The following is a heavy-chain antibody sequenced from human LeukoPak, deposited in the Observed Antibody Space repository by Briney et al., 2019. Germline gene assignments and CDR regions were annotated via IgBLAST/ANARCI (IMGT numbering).Heavy chain of an antibody. J-gene: IGHJ4*02. D-gene: IGHD5-12*01. V-gene: IGHV3-7*01. CDR2: INPAGSET. CDR3: ATFGLVAALDL. CDR1: GFSFNAYW. Sequence: GGSLRLSCAASGFSFNAYWMAWVRQAPGTGLEWLANINPAGSETFHVDPVKGRFSISRDHAKNLVYLQMNSLRAEDTAVYYCATFGLVAALDLWGQGTLVTVSS.